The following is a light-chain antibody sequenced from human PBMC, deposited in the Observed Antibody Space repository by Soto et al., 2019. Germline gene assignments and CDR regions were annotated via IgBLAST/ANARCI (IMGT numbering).Light chain of an antibody. CDR2: KAS. CDR3: LQAGAFPLT. V-gene: IGKV1-5*03. Sequence: DIQMTQSPSTLSASVGDRVTITCRASQSISSWLAWYQQKPGKAPKLLIYKASSLESGVPSRFSGSGSGTEFTLTISSLQPDDFATYYCLQAGAFPLTLGQGTKVDI. J-gene: IGKJ1*01. CDR1: QSISSW.